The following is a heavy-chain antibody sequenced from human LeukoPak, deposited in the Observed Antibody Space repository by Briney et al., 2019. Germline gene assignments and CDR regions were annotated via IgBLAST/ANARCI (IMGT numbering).Heavy chain of an antibody. J-gene: IGHJ4*02. Sequence: GSLRLSCAASGFTFSNYWMSWVRQAPGKGLEWVANIKQDGSEEYYVDSVGGRFTVSRDNAKNSLYLQMNSLRAEDTAVYYCAQRGIYYVFDYWGQGALVTVSS. CDR2: IKQDGSEE. V-gene: IGHV3-7*03. D-gene: IGHD3-16*01. CDR1: GFTFSNYW. CDR3: AQRGIYYVFDY.